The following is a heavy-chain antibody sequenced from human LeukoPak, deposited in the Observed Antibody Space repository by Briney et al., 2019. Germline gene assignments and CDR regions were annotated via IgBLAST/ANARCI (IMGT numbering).Heavy chain of an antibody. CDR1: GFTFSSYA. V-gene: IGHV3-30-3*01. Sequence: PGGSLRLSCAASGFTFSSYAMHWVRQAPGKGLEWVAVISYDGSNKYYADSVKGRFTISRDNSKNTLYLQMNSLRAEDTAVYYCARDPSHYYDSSGQDAFDIWGQGTMVTVSS. D-gene: IGHD3-22*01. CDR2: ISYDGSNK. J-gene: IGHJ3*02. CDR3: ARDPSHYYDSSGQDAFDI.